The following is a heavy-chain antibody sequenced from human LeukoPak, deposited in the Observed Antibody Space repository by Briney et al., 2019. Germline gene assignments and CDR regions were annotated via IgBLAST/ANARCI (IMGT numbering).Heavy chain of an antibody. J-gene: IGHJ3*02. CDR3: ARRRYYYDSKGAFDI. V-gene: IGHV4-61*02. Sequence: SETLSLTCTVSGGSISSGSYYWSWIRQPAGKGLEWIGRIYTSGSTNYNPSLKSRVTISVDTSKNQFSLKLSSVTAADTAVYYCARRRYYYDSKGAFDIWGQGTMVTVSS. D-gene: IGHD3-10*01. CDR1: GGSISSGSYY. CDR2: IYTSGST.